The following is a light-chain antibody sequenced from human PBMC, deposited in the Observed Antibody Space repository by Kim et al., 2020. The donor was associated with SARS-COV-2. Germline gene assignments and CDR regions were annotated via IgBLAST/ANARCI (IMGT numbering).Light chain of an antibody. CDR3: QVWNSSSSHVV. V-gene: IGLV3-21*04. CDR1: NIGSSS. CDR2: YDR. J-gene: IGLJ2*01. Sequence: APEKTSTISSAGNNIGSSSVPWDQQRPGQAPLVVIYYDRDRPSGIPEQFSGSNSGNTATLTISRVEAGDEADYYCQVWNSSSSHVVFGGGTQLTVL.